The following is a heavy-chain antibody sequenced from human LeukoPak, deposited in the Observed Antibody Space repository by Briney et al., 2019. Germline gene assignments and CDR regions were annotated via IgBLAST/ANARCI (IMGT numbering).Heavy chain of an antibody. CDR1: GFSFSRYN. D-gene: IGHD3-9*01. CDR2: ISSSPSYI. V-gene: IGHV3-21*01. J-gene: IGHJ4*02. CDR3: ARATSYDILTGYSDY. Sequence: GGSLRLSCAASGFSFSRYNMNWVRQAPGKGLEWVSSISSSPSYIYYADSVKGRFTISRDDAKNSLYLQMNSLRAEDTAVYYCARATSYDILTGYSDYWGQGTLVTVSS.